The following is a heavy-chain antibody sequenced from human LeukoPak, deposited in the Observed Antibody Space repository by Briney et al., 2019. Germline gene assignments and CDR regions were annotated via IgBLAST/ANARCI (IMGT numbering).Heavy chain of an antibody. V-gene: IGHV5-51*01. CDR2: IYPNDSDT. Sequence: GESLKISCRGSGYTFINYWIAWVRQMPGNDLEWIGIIYPNDSDTKYSPSFQGQVTISADKSISTAYLQWTSLKASDTAMYYCAKSWPLGAFNWFDPWGQGTLVTVSS. D-gene: IGHD4/OR15-4a*01. CDR1: GYTFINYW. CDR3: AKSWPLGAFNWFDP. J-gene: IGHJ5*02.